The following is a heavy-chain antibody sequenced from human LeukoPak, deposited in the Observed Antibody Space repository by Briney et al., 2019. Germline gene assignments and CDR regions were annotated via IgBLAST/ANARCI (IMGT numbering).Heavy chain of an antibody. CDR1: RGSISSYY. CDR3: ARTSLRYFDWLLTPDNWFDP. D-gene: IGHD3-9*01. CDR2: MYYRGNT. J-gene: IGHJ5*02. Sequence: SETLSLTCTVSRGSISSYYWSWIRQPPGKGLEWIGYMYYRGNTNYNPSLKSRVTISIDTPNNQFSLKLSSVTAADTAVYYCARTSLRYFDWLLTPDNWFDPWGQGTLVTVSS. V-gene: IGHV4-59*12.